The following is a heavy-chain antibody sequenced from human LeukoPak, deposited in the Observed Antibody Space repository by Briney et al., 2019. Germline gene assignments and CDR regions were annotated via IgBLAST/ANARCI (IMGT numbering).Heavy chain of an antibody. Sequence: GVLRLSCAASGFTFSTYSMSWVRQAPGKGLEWVSYISSSSSAIYYTDSVKGRFTISRDNAKSSLYLQMNSLRAEDTAVYYCAKDKRFLVWLGPQAAFDIWGQGTMVTVSS. CDR2: ISSSSSAI. CDR1: GFTFSTYS. J-gene: IGHJ3*02. D-gene: IGHD3-3*01. CDR3: AKDKRFLVWLGPQAAFDI. V-gene: IGHV3-48*01.